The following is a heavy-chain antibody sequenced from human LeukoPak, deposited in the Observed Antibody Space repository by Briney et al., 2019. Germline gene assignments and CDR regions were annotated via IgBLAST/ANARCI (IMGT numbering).Heavy chain of an antibody. D-gene: IGHD2-15*01. J-gene: IGHJ4*02. CDR1: GGSISSYY. CDR3: AREGYCSGGSCYSTPY. Sequence: PSETLSLTCTVSGGSISSYYWSWIRQPPGKGLEWIGYIYYSGSTNYNPSLKSRVTISVDTSKNQFSLKLSSVTAADTAVYYCAREGYCSGGSCYSTPYWGQGTLVTVSS. CDR2: IYYSGST. V-gene: IGHV4-59*12.